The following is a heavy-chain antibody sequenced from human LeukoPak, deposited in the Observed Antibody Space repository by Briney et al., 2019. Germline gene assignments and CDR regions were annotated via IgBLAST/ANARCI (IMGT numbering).Heavy chain of an antibody. D-gene: IGHD2-15*01. CDR2: VNPNSGGT. Sequence: ASVTVSCTSSGYTFTGYYMHWVRQAPGPGLEWMGRVNPNSGGTNYAQKFQGRVTMSRDTSISTAYMELSRLRSDDTAVYYCARAGYFSGGSSYPNFDYWGQGTLVTVSS. CDR3: ARAGYFSGGSSYPNFDY. J-gene: IGHJ4*02. V-gene: IGHV1-2*06. CDR1: GYTFTGYY.